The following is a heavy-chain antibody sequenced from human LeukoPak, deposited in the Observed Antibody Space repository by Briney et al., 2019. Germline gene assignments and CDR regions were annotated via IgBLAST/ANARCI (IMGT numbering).Heavy chain of an antibody. J-gene: IGHJ6*02. CDR2: ISYDGSNK. CDR1: GFTFSSYA. CDR3: AREDYWGATNGMDV. V-gene: IGHV3-30*04. Sequence: PGGSLRLSCAASGFTFSSYAMHWVRQAPGKGLEGVAVISYDGSNKYYADSVKGRFTISRDNSKNTLYLQMNSLRAEDTAVYYCAREDYWGATNGMDVWGQGPTVTVSS. D-gene: IGHD1-26*01.